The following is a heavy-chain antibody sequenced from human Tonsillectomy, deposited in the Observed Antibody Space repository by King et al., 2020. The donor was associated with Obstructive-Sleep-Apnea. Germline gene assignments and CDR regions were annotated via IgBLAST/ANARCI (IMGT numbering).Heavy chain of an antibody. V-gene: IGHV3-49*03. Sequence: VQLVESGGGLVQPGRSLRLSCTASGFTFGDYAMSWFRQAPGKGLEWVGFIRRKVYGGTTEYAVSVKGRFTISRDDSKSIAYLQMTSLKTEDTAVYYCTRDLGYYDTSGYLGFYWGQGTLVTVSS. CDR2: IRRKVYGGTT. CDR1: GFTFGDYA. D-gene: IGHD3-22*01. CDR3: TRDLGYYDTSGYLGFY. J-gene: IGHJ4*02.